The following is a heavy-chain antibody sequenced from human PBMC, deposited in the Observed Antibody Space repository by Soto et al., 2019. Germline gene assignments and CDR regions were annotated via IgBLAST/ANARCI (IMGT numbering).Heavy chain of an antibody. Sequence: GSLRLSCAASGFTFSSYGMHWVRRAPGKGLEWVAVIWYDGSNKYYADSVKGRFTISRDNSKNTLYLQMNSLRAEDTAVYYCARDNLGYYYYGMDVWGQGTTVTVSS. V-gene: IGHV3-33*01. CDR3: ARDNLGYYYYGMDV. CDR2: IWYDGSNK. J-gene: IGHJ6*02. CDR1: GFTFSSYG. D-gene: IGHD1-26*01.